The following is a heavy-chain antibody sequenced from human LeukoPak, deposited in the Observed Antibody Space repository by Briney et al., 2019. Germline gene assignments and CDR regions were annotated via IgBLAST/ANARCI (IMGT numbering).Heavy chain of an antibody. V-gene: IGHV4-34*01. J-gene: IGHJ4*02. CDR2: INRSGST. D-gene: IGHD3-9*01. Sequence: SETLSLTCAVYGGSFSGYYWSWIRQPPGKGLEWIGEINRSGSTNYNPSLKSRVTISVDTSKNQFSLKLSSVTAADTAVYYCARVNSELRYFDWLLLFDYWGQGTLVTVSS. CDR3: ARVNSELRYFDWLLLFDY. CDR1: GGSFSGYY.